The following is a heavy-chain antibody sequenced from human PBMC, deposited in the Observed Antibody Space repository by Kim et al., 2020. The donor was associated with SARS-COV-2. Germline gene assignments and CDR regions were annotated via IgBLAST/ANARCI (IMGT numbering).Heavy chain of an antibody. CDR2: ST. D-gene: IGHD3-10*01. Sequence: STHYNPSLKSRVTMSVDTSKNQVSLKLGSVPAADTAVYYCARVSVRGFDYWGQGTLVTVSS. J-gene: IGHJ4*02. CDR3: ARVSVRGFDY. V-gene: IGHV4-4*07.